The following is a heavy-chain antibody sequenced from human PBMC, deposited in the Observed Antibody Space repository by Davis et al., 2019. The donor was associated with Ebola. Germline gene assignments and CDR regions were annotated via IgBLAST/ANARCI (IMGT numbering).Heavy chain of an antibody. D-gene: IGHD6-6*01. J-gene: IGHJ3*02. V-gene: IGHV4-4*02. CDR3: AREPTEYSSSSAFDI. CDR2: IYHSGST. CDR1: GGSISSSNW. Sequence: SETLSLTCAVSGGSISSSNWWRWIRQPPGKGLEWIGEIYHSGSTNYNPSLKSRVTISVDKSKNQFSLKLSSVTAADTAVYYCAREPTEYSSSSAFDIWGQGTMVTVSS.